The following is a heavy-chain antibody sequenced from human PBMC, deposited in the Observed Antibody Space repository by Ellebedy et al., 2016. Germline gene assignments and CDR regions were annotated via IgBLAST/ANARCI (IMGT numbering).Heavy chain of an antibody. J-gene: IGHJ3*02. CDR1: GYTFTSYA. V-gene: IGHV1-3*01. D-gene: IGHD3-22*01. Sequence: ASVKVSCKASGYTFTSYAMHWVRQAPGQRLEWMGWINAGNGNTKYSQKFQGRVTITRDTSASTAYMELSSLRSEDTAVYYCASLETYYYDSSGYYGDAFDIWGQGTMVTVSS. CDR3: ASLETYYYDSSGYYGDAFDI. CDR2: INAGNGNT.